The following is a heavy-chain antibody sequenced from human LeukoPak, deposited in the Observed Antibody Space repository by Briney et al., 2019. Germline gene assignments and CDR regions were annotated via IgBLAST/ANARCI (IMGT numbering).Heavy chain of an antibody. CDR1: GYTFTSYD. CDR3: ARSFMTTVTIPDY. Sequence: GASVKVSCKASGYTFTSYDINWVRQAAGQGLEWMGRMNPNSGNTGYAQKFQGRVTITRNTSISTAYMELSSLRSEDTAVYYCARSFMTTVTIPDYWGQGTLVTVSS. D-gene: IGHD4-17*01. CDR2: MNPNSGNT. V-gene: IGHV1-8*03. J-gene: IGHJ4*02.